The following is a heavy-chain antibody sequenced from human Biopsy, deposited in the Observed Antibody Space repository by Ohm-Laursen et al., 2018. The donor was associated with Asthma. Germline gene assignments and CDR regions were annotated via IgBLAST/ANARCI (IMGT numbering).Heavy chain of an antibody. CDR1: GFTFSSNA. CDR3: ARAYSSGWTRGMDV. V-gene: IGHV3-30*04. D-gene: IGHD6-19*01. Sequence: SLRLSCAASGFTFSSNAMHWVRQAPGQGLEWVAVISYDGRTTYYAGSVEGRLTISRDNAKNTLSLQMNSLSAADTAVYYCARAYSSGWTRGMDVWGQGTTVIVSS. CDR2: ISYDGRTT. J-gene: IGHJ6*02.